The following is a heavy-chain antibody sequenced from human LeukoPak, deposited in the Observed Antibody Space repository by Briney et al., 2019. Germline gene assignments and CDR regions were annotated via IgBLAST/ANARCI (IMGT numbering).Heavy chain of an antibody. CDR1: GFTFSSFW. J-gene: IGHJ4*02. V-gene: IGHV3-7*01. D-gene: IGHD1-20*01. CDR2: IKQDGSEK. CDR3: ARDRISGTDY. Sequence: GGSLRLSCAASGFTFSSFWMSWVRQAPGKGLEWMASIKQDGSEKKYVDSVEGRFTISRDNARNSLHLQMNSLRADDTAVYYCARDRISGTDYWGQGTRVAVSS.